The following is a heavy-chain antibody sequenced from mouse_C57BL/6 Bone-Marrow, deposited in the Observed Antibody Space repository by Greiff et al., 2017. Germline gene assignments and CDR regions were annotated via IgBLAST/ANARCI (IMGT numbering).Heavy chain of an antibody. V-gene: IGHV5-16*01. CDR3: AREGLGREYFDY. J-gene: IGHJ2*01. Sequence: VQLKESEGGLVQPGSSMKLSCTASGFTFSDYYMAWVRQVPEKGLEWVANINYDGSSTYYLDSLKSRFIISRDNAKNILYLQMSSLKSEDTATYYCAREGLGREYFDYWGQGTTLTVSS. CDR2: INYDGSST. CDR1: GFTFSDYY. D-gene: IGHD4-1*01.